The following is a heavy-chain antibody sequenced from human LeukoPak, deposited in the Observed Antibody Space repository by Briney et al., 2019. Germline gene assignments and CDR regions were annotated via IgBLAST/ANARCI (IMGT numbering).Heavy chain of an antibody. J-gene: IGHJ4*02. CDR3: AKVNYYDATGFFDY. Sequence: GGSLRLSCAASGLTFSSYAMSWVRQAPGKGLEWVTAISGSGGRTDYADSVKGRFTISRDNSKNTLYLQMNSLRAEDTAVYYCAKVNYYDATGFFDYWGQGTLVTVSS. CDR2: ISGSGGRT. D-gene: IGHD3-22*01. V-gene: IGHV3-23*01. CDR1: GLTFSSYA.